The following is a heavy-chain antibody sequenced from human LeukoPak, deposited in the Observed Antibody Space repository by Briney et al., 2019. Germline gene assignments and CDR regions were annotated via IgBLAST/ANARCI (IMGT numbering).Heavy chain of an antibody. V-gene: IGHV1-69*01. CDR3: AMTSIQLGTTGYYYYGMDV. CDR2: IIPIFGTA. J-gene: IGHJ6*04. Sequence: SVKGSCKASGGTFSSYAISWVRQAPGEGLEWRVGIIPIFGTANYAQKFQGRVPITADESTSTAYMELSSLRSEDTAVYYCAMTSIQLGTTGYYYYGMDVWGKGTTVTVSS. CDR1: GGTFSSYA. D-gene: IGHD2-2*01.